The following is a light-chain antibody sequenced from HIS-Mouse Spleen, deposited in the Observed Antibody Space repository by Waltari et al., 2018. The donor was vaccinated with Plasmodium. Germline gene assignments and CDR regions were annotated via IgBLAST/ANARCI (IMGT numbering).Light chain of an antibody. CDR2: DAS. CDR1: QGISSA. J-gene: IGKJ4*01. CDR3: QQGS. V-gene: IGKV1-13*02. Sequence: AIQLTQSPSSLSASVRDRVTITCRASQGISSALAWYQQKPGKAPKLLIYDASSLESGVPSRFSGSGSGTDFTLTISSLQPEDFATYYCQQGSFGGGTKVEIK.